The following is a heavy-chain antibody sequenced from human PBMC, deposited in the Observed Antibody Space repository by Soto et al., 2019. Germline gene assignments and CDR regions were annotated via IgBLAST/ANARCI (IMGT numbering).Heavy chain of an antibody. D-gene: IGHD2-2*01. J-gene: IGHJ5*02. Sequence: QVQLVQSGAEVKKPGSSVKVSCEASGGTFSSYSFSWVRQAPGQGLEWMGRVIPILGMANYAQKFQGRVTITADNSTRAVHMELSSLRAEDTAVYYCARGGAVVVPGAVDRHNWFDPWGQGTLVTVSS. CDR1: GGTFSSYS. CDR2: VIPILGMA. V-gene: IGHV1-69*02. CDR3: ARGGAVVVPGAVDRHNWFDP.